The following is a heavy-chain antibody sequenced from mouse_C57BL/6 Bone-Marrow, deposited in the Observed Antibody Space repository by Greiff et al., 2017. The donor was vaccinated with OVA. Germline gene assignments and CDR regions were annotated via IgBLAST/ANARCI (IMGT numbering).Heavy chain of an antibody. CDR1: GFTFSDYG. D-gene: IGHD2-3*01. CDR2: ISSGSSTI. CDR3: ANARDGYSAWFAY. J-gene: IGHJ3*01. V-gene: IGHV5-17*01. Sequence: EVKLMESGGGLVKPGGSLKLSCAASGFTFSDYGMHWVRQAPEKGLEWVAYISSGSSTIYYADTVKGRFTIYRDNAKNTLFLQMTRLRSEDTAMYYCANARDGYSAWFAYWGQGTLVTVSA.